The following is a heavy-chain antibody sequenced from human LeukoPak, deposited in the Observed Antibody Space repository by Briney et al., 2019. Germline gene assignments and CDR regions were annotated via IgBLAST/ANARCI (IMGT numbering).Heavy chain of an antibody. CDR1: GFTLSSYA. D-gene: IGHD6-19*01. CDR2: ISGSGGST. J-gene: IGHJ5*02. CDR3: AKDPYSSGWYGGFDP. Sequence: PGGSLRLSCAASGFTLSSYAMSWVRQAPGKGLEWVSAISGSGGSTYYADSVKGRLTISRDNSKNTLYLQMNSLRAEDTAVYYCAKDPYSSGWYGGFDPWGQGTLVTVSS. V-gene: IGHV3-23*01.